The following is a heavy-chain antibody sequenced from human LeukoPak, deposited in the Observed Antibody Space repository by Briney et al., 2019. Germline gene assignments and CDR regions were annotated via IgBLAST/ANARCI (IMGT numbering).Heavy chain of an antibody. CDR1: GFTFSSYA. CDR2: ISGSGGST. Sequence: GGSLRLSCAASGFTFSSYAMSWVPQGPGKGLEWVSAISGSGGSTYYADSVEGRFTISRDNSKNTLYLQMNSLRAEDTAVYYCATKRGSGSYYNVVGYYYGMDVWGQGTTVTVSS. V-gene: IGHV3-23*01. D-gene: IGHD3-10*01. J-gene: IGHJ6*02. CDR3: ATKRGSGSYYNVVGYYYGMDV.